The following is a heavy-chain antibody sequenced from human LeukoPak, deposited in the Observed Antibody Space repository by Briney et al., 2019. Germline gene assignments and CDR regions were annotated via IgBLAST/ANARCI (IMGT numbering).Heavy chain of an antibody. V-gene: IGHV1-2*02. Sequence: GASVKGSCKASGYTFTGYYTHWVRQAPGQGLEWMGWINPNSGGTNYAQKFQGRVTMTRDTSISTAYMELSRLRSDDTAVYYCARELRVQLWSLCYFDYWRQGTLVTVSS. CDR2: INPNSGGT. D-gene: IGHD5-18*01. J-gene: IGHJ4*02. CDR3: ARELRVQLWSLCYFDY. CDR1: GYTFTGYY.